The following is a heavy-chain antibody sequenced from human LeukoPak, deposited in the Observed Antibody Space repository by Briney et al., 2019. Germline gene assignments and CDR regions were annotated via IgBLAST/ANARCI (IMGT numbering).Heavy chain of an antibody. CDR3: AGAGKWGGEKSGYSVYDWGIDY. J-gene: IGHJ4*02. CDR1: GYTFTSYY. V-gene: IGHV1-46*01. CDR2: INPSGGST. D-gene: IGHD5/OR15-5a*01. Sequence: ASVKVSCKASGYTFTSYYMHWVRQAPGQGLEWMGIINPSGGSTNYAQKFQGRVTMTRDTSTSTVYMELGSVRSEDTAVYYCAGAGKWGGEKSGYSVYDWGIDYWGQGTLVTVSS.